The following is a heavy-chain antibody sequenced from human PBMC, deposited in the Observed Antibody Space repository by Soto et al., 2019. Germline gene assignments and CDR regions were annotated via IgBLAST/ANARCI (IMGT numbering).Heavy chain of an antibody. CDR2: IIPIFGTA. D-gene: IGHD6-19*01. CDR3: AKVRYSSPMGYYYGMDV. CDR1: RVAFSKFI. J-gene: IGHJ6*02. V-gene: IGHV1-69*13. Sequence: SVKVSCKASRVAFSKFIVTWARQAPGLGLEWVGGIIPIFGTANYAQKFQGRVTITADESTSTSYMEVNNLRSEDTAVYYCAKVRYSSPMGYYYGMDVWGQGTTVTVSS.